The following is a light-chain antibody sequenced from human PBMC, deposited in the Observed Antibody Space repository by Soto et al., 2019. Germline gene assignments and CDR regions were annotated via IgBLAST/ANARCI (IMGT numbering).Light chain of an antibody. V-gene: IGLV2-23*02. Sequence: QSALTQPASVSGSPGQSITISCTGSSSDVGSYNVVSWYQQHPGKAPKVMIYEVNKRPSGVSNRFSGSKSGNTASLTISGLQHEDEGDYYCCSYAGSTTVVFGGGTKLTVL. CDR2: EVN. J-gene: IGLJ2*01. CDR1: SSDVGSYNV. CDR3: CSYAGSTTVV.